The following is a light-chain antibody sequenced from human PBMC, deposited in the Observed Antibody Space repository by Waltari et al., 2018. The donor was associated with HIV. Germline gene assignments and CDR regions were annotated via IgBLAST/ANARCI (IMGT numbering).Light chain of an antibody. CDR3: CSFAGSYIV. CDR2: DVR. CDR1: SSDVGAYNR. J-gene: IGLJ1*01. V-gene: IGLV2-11*01. Sequence: QSALTQPASVSGSPGQSITISCTGTSSDVGAYNRVSWYQQHPGKAPKVVIYDVRERPAGVPDRFSGSKSANTASLTISGLQADDEADYHCCSFAGSYIVFGTGTKVTVL.